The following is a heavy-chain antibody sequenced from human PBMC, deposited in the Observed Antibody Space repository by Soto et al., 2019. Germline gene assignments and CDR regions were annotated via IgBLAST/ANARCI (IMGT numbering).Heavy chain of an antibody. CDR1: GFTFSSYA. CDR3: AKDLYGAGWYNYFDP. CDR2: ISHDGGVK. Sequence: PGGSLRLSCAASGFTFSSYAMTWVRQAPGKGLEWVAMISHDGGVKHYTDSVKGRFTISRDTSNNTVYLQMNSLRPEDTAMYHCAKDLYGAGWYNYFDPWGQGTLVTVSS. J-gene: IGHJ5*02. D-gene: IGHD6-19*01. V-gene: IGHV3-30*18.